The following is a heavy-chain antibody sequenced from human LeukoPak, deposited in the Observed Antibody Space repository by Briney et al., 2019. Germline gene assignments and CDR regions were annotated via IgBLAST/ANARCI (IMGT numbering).Heavy chain of an antibody. J-gene: IGHJ4*02. D-gene: IGHD6-13*01. CDR2: ISAGGGTT. V-gene: IGHV3-23*01. Sequence: GGSLRLSCAASGFTFSSYAMNWVRQAPGKGLEWVSAISAGGGTTYYADSVKGRFTISRDNAKNSLYLQMNSLRDEDTAVYYCARDSGSSTWYYFDNWGQGTLVAVSS. CDR3: ARDSGSSTWYYFDN. CDR1: GFTFSSYA.